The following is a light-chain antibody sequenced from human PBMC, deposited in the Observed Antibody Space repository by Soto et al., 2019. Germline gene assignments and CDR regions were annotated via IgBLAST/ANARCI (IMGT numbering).Light chain of an antibody. Sequence: DIQMTQSPSSLSASVGDRVTITCQTSQDVSNFLNWFQQKPGRAPKLLIYDASNFETGVPSRFSGSGYGTDFTFTISSLQPEDVATYYCQQYENFPLTFGGGTKVDI. CDR3: QQYENFPLT. J-gene: IGKJ4*01. V-gene: IGKV1-33*01. CDR2: DAS. CDR1: QDVSNF.